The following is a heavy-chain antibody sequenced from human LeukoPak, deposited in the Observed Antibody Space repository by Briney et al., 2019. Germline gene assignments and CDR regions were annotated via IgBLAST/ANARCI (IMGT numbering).Heavy chain of an antibody. Sequence: SETLSLTCTVSGGSISSYYWSWIRQPPGKGLEWIGYIYTSGSTNYNPSLKSRVTISVDTSKNQFPLKLSSVTAADTAVYYCARDRGYGMDVWGQGTTVTVSS. V-gene: IGHV4-59*01. CDR3: ARDRGYGMDV. J-gene: IGHJ6*02. CDR2: IYTSGST. CDR1: GGSISSYY.